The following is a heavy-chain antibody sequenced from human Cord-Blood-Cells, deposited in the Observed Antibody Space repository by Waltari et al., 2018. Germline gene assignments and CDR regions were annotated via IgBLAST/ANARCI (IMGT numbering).Heavy chain of an antibody. CDR3: ARVRWAVAGTGPFDY. CDR1: GGSFSGYY. V-gene: IGHV4-34*01. Sequence: QVQLQQWGAGLLKPSETLSLTCAVYGGSFSGYYWSWIRQPPGKGLEWIGESNHSGSTNYNQSLKSRVTISVDTSKNQFSLKLSSVTAADTAVYYCARVRWAVAGTGPFDYWGQGTLVTVSS. D-gene: IGHD6-19*01. J-gene: IGHJ4*02. CDR2: SNHSGST.